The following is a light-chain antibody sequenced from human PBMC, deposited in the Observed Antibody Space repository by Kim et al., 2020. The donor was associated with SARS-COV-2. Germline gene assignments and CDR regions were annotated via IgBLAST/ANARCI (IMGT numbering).Light chain of an antibody. Sequence: PPGERATPSCRATVSIRNKYISSYQQKRRQGPRVLIYGASTRATGIPHRCSGSGSGTDFTLTVSRLEPQDSAVYYCHQYVYSPLTFGQGTKVDIK. V-gene: IGKV3-20*01. CDR3: HQYVYSPLT. CDR2: GAS. J-gene: IGKJ1*01. CDR1: VSIRNKY.